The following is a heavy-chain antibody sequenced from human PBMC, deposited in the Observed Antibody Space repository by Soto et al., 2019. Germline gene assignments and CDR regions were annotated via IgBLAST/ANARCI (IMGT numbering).Heavy chain of an antibody. Sequence: PSETLSLTCSVSGGSIDSSDFYWVWIRQPPGEGLEWIGSTYYRRNTYYNSSLRSRVTLSVDTSKNQFSLRLSSVTAADTAVYYCATGSKLGYCSGGSCLAPRDSYFDYWGQGTLVTVSS. CDR3: ATGSKLGYCSGGSCLAPRDSYFDY. CDR2: TYYRRNT. V-gene: IGHV4-39*01. D-gene: IGHD2-15*01. J-gene: IGHJ4*02. CDR1: GGSIDSSDFY.